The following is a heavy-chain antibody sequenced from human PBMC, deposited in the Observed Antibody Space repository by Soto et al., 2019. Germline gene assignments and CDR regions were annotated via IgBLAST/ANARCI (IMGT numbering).Heavy chain of an antibody. CDR3: ARKYSGSSWFDP. V-gene: IGHV1-18*01. J-gene: IGHJ5*02. CDR1: GYTFTTYG. CDR2: ISTYNGNT. Sequence: ASVKVSCKASGYTFTTYGISWVRQAPGQGLEWMGWISTYNGNTNYAQKLQGRVIMTTDTSTSTAYMDLRSLRSDDTAVYYCARKYSGSSWFDPWGQGTLVTVSS. D-gene: IGHD6-6*01.